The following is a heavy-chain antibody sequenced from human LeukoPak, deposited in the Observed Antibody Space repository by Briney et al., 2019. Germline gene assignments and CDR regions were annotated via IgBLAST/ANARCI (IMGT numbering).Heavy chain of an antibody. CDR2: ISWQGGNI. J-gene: IGHJ4*02. V-gene: IGHV3-9*03. D-gene: IGHD6-13*01. Sequence: GGSLRLSCAASGFTFDDYAMHWVRQAPGKGLEWVSGISWQGGNIGYADSVKGRFTISRDNAKNSLYLQMNSLRAEDMALYYCAKGSAAGTGNYFDYWGQGTLVTVSS. CDR1: GFTFDDYA. CDR3: AKGSAAGTGNYFDY.